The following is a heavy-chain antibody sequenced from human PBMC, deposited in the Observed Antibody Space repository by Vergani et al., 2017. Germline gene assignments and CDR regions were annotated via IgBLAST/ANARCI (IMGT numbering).Heavy chain of an antibody. CDR2: ISWDGGST. V-gene: IGHV3-43*01. J-gene: IGHJ4*02. Sequence: EVQLLESGGGLVQPGGSLRLSCAASGFTFDDYTMHWVRQAPGKGLEWVSLISWDGGSTYYADSVKGRFTISRDNSKNSLYLQMNSLRAEDTAVYYCARDPDTKGAPAFDYWGQGTLVTVSS. CDR1: GFTFDDYT. CDR3: ARDPDTKGAPAFDY. D-gene: IGHD1-26*01.